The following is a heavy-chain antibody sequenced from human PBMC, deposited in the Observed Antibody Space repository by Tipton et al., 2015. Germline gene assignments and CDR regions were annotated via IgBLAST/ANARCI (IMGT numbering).Heavy chain of an antibody. D-gene: IGHD1-26*01. CDR1: GDSITDYY. Sequence: TLSLTCTVSGDSITDYYWSWIRQPAGRGLEWLGRVHSSGNINYSPSLKSRLTMSIDTSKNQFSLKLNSVTAADTAVYYCARIPLPLTGYFYGFDIWGQGTTVTVSS. V-gene: IGHV4-4*07. CDR3: ARIPLPLTGYFYGFDI. J-gene: IGHJ6*02. CDR2: VHSSGNI.